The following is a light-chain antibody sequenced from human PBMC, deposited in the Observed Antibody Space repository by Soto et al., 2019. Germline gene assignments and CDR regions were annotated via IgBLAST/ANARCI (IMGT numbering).Light chain of an antibody. CDR3: QQSYSTPRT. CDR1: QSISTI. J-gene: IGKJ2*01. Sequence: DIQMTQSRSSLSASVGDRVTITCWASQSISTILNWYQQNPGKAPKVLIYAASSVYSGVPSRFSGGASGTDFTLTIRSLQPEDFATYYCQQSYSTPRTFGQGTKLEIK. V-gene: IGKV1-39*01. CDR2: AAS.